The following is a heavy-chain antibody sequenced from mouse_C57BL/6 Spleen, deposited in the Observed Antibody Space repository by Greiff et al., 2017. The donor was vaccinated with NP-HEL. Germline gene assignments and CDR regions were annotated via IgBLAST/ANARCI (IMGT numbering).Heavy chain of an antibody. V-gene: IGHV1-69*01. J-gene: IGHJ4*01. CDR2: IDPSDSYT. Sequence: QVQLQQPGAELVMPGASVKLSCKASGYTFTSYWMHWVKQRPGQGLEWIGEIDPSDSYTNYNQKFKGKSTLTVDKSSSTAYMQRSSLTSEDSAVYYCAILLRNYYAMYYWGQGTSVTVSS. CDR3: AILLRNYYAMYY. D-gene: IGHD1-1*01. CDR1: GYTFTSYW.